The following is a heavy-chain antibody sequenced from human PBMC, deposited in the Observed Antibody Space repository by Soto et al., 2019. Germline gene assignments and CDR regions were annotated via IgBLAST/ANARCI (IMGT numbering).Heavy chain of an antibody. CDR3: ARGYDSSGYPPTAS. V-gene: IGHV1-69*13. CDR1: GGTFSSYA. CDR2: IIPIFGTA. Sequence: GASVKVSCKASGGTFSSYAISWVRQAPGQGLEWMGGIIPIFGTANYAQKLQGRVTITADESTSTAYMELSSLRSEDTAVYYCARGYDSSGYPPTASWGQGTLVTVSS. D-gene: IGHD3-22*01. J-gene: IGHJ5*02.